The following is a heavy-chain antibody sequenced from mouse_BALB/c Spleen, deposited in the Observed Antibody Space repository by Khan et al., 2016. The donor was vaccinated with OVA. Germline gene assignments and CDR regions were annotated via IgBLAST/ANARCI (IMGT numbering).Heavy chain of an antibody. Sequence: QVQLQQSGAELAKPGASVKMSCKASGYTFTSYWMHWIKQRPGQGLEWIGYINPTTGYTESNQKFKDKATLTADKSSSTAYMQLSSLTSEDSAVYYCARRTYYGYDFDYWGQGTTLTVSS. J-gene: IGHJ2*01. D-gene: IGHD2-9*01. CDR2: INPTTGYT. CDR1: GYTFTSYW. V-gene: IGHV1-7*01. CDR3: ARRTYYGYDFDY.